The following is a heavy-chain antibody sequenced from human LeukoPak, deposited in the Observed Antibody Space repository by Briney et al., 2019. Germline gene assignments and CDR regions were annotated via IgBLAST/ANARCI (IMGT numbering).Heavy chain of an antibody. CDR1: GYTFADYY. Sequence: ASVKVSCKASGYTFADYYIRWVRQAPGQGPEWIGWINPNSGGTNYAQKFQGRVAMTRDTSISIVYMELSRLTSDDTAVHYCARGRRDSSGYYSYWGQGTLVTVSS. CDR3: ARGRRDSSGYYSY. J-gene: IGHJ4*02. V-gene: IGHV1-2*02. CDR2: INPNSGGT. D-gene: IGHD3-22*01.